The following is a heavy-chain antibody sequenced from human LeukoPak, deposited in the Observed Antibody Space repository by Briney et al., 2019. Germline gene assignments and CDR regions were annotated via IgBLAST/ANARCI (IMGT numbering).Heavy chain of an antibody. D-gene: IGHD6-13*01. CDR2: IYTSGST. CDR1: GGPISSYY. V-gene: IGHV4-4*07. CDR3: ARVEGRAAAGAIDY. Sequence: SETLSLTCTVSGGPISSYYWSWIRQPAGKGLEWIGRIYTSGSTNYNPSLKSRVTMSVDTSKNQFSLKLSSVTAADTAVYYCARVEGRAAAGAIDYWGQGTLVTVSS. J-gene: IGHJ4*02.